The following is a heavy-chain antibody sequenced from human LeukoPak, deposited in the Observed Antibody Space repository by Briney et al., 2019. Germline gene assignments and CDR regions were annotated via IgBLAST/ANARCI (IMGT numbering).Heavy chain of an antibody. V-gene: IGHV3-48*03. CDR2: ISSSGSTI. J-gene: IGHJ3*02. CDR3: AKDIDSRNAFDI. CDR1: GFTFSSYE. D-gene: IGHD3-22*01. Sequence: GGSLRLSCAASGFTFSSYEMNWVRQAPGKGLEWVSYISSSGSTIYYADSVKGRFTISRDNAKNSLYLQMNSLRAEDTALYYCAKDIDSRNAFDIWGQGTMVTVSS.